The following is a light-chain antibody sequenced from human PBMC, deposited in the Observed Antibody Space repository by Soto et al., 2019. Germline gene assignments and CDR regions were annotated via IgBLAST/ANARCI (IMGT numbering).Light chain of an antibody. V-gene: IGKV3D-15*01. Sequence: EIVLTQSPGTLSLSPGERATLSCRASQSVSRNYLVWYQQKPGQAPRLLIYGASGRATGIPDRFSGSGSGTEFTLTISSLQSEDFAVYYCQQYNNWPLTFGGGTKVDIK. CDR3: QQYNNWPLT. CDR2: GAS. CDR1: QSVSRN. J-gene: IGKJ4*01.